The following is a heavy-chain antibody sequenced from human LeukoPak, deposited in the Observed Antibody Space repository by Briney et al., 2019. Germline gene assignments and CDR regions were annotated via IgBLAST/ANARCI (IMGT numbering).Heavy chain of an antibody. J-gene: IGHJ6*02. D-gene: IGHD3-10*01. V-gene: IGHV3-23*01. Sequence: QTGGSLRLSCAASGFTFSSYAMSWVRQAPGKGLEWVSALSGSGTSTYHADSVKGRFTISRDNSKSTLYLQMNSLRAEDAAVYYCAKAALVRGVIIPYYYYSMDVWGQGTTVTVSS. CDR3: AKAALVRGVIIPYYYYSMDV. CDR1: GFTFSSYA. CDR2: LSGSGTST.